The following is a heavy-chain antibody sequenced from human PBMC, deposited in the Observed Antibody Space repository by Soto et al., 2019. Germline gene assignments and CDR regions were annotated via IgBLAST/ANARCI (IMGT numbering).Heavy chain of an antibody. CDR1: GFTFSSYS. Sequence: GSLRLSCAASGFTFSSYSMNWVRQAPGKVLEWVSSISSSSSYIYYADSVKGRFTISRDNAKNSLYLQMNSLRAEDTAVYYCAREHSDFSGWPDPYYYYYGMDVWGQGTTVTVSS. J-gene: IGHJ6*02. CDR3: AREHSDFSGWPDPYYYYYGMDV. CDR2: ISSSSSYI. V-gene: IGHV3-21*01. D-gene: IGHD3-3*01.